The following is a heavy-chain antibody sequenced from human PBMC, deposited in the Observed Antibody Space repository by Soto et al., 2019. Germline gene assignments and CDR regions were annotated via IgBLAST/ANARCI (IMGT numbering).Heavy chain of an antibody. D-gene: IGHD2-15*01. J-gene: IGHJ5*02. CDR2: IFYTGTA. Sequence: QVQLQESGPGLVKPSQTLSLTCTVSGGSINTGGYYWGWIRHLPGEGLEWIGHIFYTGTAYYNPSLRSRVTVSIVTSANQFSLHMYSVTAADTAMYYCARRLDDTPETFFNWFDPWGQGILVTVSS. V-gene: IGHV4-31*03. CDR3: ARRLDDTPETFFNWFDP. CDR1: GGSINTGGYY.